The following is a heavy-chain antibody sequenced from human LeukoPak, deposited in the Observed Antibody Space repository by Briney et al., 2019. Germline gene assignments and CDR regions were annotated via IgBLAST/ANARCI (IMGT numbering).Heavy chain of an antibody. D-gene: IGHD3-22*01. CDR2: IYSGGNT. CDR3: ARRAGDYSHPYDY. J-gene: IGHJ4*02. V-gene: IGHV3-53*01. CDR1: GLTVSSNC. Sequence: GGSLRLSCTASGLTVSSNCMSWVRQAPGKGVEWVSFIYSGGNTYYADSVKGRFTISRDNSKNTFHLQMNSLRAEDTAVYYCARRAGDYSHPYDYWGQGTLVTVSS.